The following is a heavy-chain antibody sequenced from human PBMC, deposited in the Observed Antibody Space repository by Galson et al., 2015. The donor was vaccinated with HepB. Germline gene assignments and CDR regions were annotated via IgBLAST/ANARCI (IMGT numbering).Heavy chain of an antibody. CDR3: AKDTAVTNIYYSDY. D-gene: IGHD2-8*01. CDR1: GFTFSSYA. J-gene: IGHJ4*02. Sequence: SLRLSCAASGFTFSSYAMNWVRQTPGKGLEWVSGVTGSSSGTYYADSVKGRFTISRDNSKDTLYLQMNDLRAEDTAVYYCAKDTAVTNIYYSDYWGQATLVTASS. V-gene: IGHV3-23*01. CDR2: VTGSSSGT.